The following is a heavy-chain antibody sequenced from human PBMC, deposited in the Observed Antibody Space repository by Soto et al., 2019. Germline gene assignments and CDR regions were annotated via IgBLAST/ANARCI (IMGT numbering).Heavy chain of an antibody. Sequence: PGGSLRLSCAASGFTFSSYGMHWVRQAPGKXLEWVAVISYDGSNKYYADSVKGRFTISRDNSKNTLYLQMNSLRAEDTAVYYCARGGYQLLSLYYYYYGMDVWGQGTTVTVSS. CDR2: ISYDGSNK. D-gene: IGHD2-2*01. V-gene: IGHV3-30*03. J-gene: IGHJ6*02. CDR1: GFTFSSYG. CDR3: ARGGYQLLSLYYYYYGMDV.